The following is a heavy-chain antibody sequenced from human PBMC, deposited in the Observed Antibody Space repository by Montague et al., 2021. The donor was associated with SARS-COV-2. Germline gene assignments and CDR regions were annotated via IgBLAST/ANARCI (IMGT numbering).Heavy chain of an antibody. J-gene: IGHJ4*02. CDR2: IYSGGDST. Sequence: SLRLSCAASGFSFSGHAMNWVRQAPGKGLEWISVIYSGGDSTYYADSVRGRFTISRDDSKNTLFLHLNNLSAEDTAIYYCAKPGPFAFYFESWGQGTLVTVSS. CDR3: AKPGPFAFYFES. CDR1: GFSFSGHA. V-gene: IGHV3-23*03. D-gene: IGHD3-10*01.